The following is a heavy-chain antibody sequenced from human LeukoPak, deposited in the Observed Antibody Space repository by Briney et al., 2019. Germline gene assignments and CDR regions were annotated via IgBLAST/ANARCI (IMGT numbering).Heavy chain of an antibody. J-gene: IGHJ2*01. D-gene: IGHD3-3*01. Sequence: ASVKVSCKASGYTFTNYDINWVRQATGQGLEWMGWMNPNSGNTGYAQKFQGRVTITRNTSISTAYMGLSSLRSEDTAVYYCARGKGTTYYDFWSGYHYWYFDLWGRGTLVTVSS. CDR1: GYTFTNYD. CDR2: MNPNSGNT. CDR3: ARGKGTTYYDFWSGYHYWYFDL. V-gene: IGHV1-8*03.